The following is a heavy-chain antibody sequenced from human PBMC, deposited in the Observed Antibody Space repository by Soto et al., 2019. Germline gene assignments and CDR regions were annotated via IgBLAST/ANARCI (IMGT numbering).Heavy chain of an antibody. J-gene: IGHJ6*03. CDR1: GDSISSNYY. Sequence: QVQLQESGPGLVKPSETLSLTCTVSGDSISSNYYWGWIRQPPGKGLEWIANIYYSGSADYNPSLKSRVTISVDTSQNQFSLQLNSVTATDTAVYYCARSPPGGSGSYYNFIPAPYYMDVWGKGTTVTVSS. D-gene: IGHD3-10*01. V-gene: IGHV4-39*01. CDR3: ARSPPGGSGSYYNFIPAPYYMDV. CDR2: IYYSGSA.